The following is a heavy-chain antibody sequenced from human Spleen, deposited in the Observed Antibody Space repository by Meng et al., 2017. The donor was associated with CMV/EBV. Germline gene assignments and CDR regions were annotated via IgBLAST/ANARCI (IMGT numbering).Heavy chain of an antibody. CDR1: GYSFTNYW. D-gene: IGHD6-13*01. V-gene: IGHV5-51*01. J-gene: IGHJ4*02. CDR3: GRLLTGYSNSWYYFDF. Sequence: GESLKISCKGSGYSFTNYWIGWVRQMPGRGLEWMGIIYPGDSETRYSSSFQGHVTISVDKSITTAFLQWSSLKASDTAMYYCGRLLTGYSNSWYYFDFWGQGTLVTVSS. CDR2: IYPGDSET.